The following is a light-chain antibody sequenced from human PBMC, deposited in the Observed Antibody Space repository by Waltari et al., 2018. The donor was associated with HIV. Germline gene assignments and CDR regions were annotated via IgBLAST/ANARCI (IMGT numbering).Light chain of an antibody. J-gene: IGKJ4*01. CDR2: GAF. CDR1: QSISTY. V-gene: IGKV1-39*01. Sequence: DIHITQSPSSLSASVGIRVTITCRGSQSISTYLYWYQQRPGKAPKLLIYGAFALQSGVPSGFSGSGSGTDFTLTITSLQPEDFATYYCQQTFRIPLTFGGGTKV. CDR3: QQTFRIPLT.